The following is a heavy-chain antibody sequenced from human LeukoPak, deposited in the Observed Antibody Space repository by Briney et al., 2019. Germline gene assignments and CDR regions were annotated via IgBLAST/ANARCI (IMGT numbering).Heavy chain of an antibody. J-gene: IGHJ6*02. Sequence: SETLSLTCTVSGGSISSYYWSWIRQPPGKGLEWIGYIYYSGSTNYNPSLKSRVTISVDTSKNQFSLKLSSVTAADTAVYYCARDRTRDGMDVWGQGTTVTVSS. CDR1: GGSISSYY. D-gene: IGHD2-8*02. CDR3: ARDRTRDGMDV. CDR2: IYYSGST. V-gene: IGHV4-59*01.